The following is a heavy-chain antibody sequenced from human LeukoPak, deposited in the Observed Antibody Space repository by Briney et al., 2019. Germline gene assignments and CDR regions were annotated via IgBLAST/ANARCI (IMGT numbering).Heavy chain of an antibody. J-gene: IGHJ4*02. D-gene: IGHD6-13*01. Sequence: SETLSLTCAVSGGSISSSNWWSWVRQPPGKGLEWIGEIYHSGSTNYNPSLKSRVTISVDKSKNQFSLKLNSMTAADTAVYYCARGGSSWYYFDYWGQGTLVTVSS. CDR3: ARGGSSWYYFDY. CDR1: GGSISSSNW. CDR2: IYHSGST. V-gene: IGHV4-4*02.